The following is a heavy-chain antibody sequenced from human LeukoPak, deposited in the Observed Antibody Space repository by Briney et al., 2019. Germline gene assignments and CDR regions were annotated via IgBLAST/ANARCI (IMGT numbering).Heavy chain of an antibody. Sequence: ASVKVSCKASGYTFTSYGISWVRQAPGQGLEWMGRINPNSGGTNYAQKFQGRVTMTRDTSISTAYMELSRLRSDDTAVYYCARGYSSSWLDYWGQGTLVTVSS. CDR2: INPNSGGT. V-gene: IGHV1-2*06. J-gene: IGHJ4*02. D-gene: IGHD6-13*01. CDR1: GYTFTSYG. CDR3: ARGYSSSWLDY.